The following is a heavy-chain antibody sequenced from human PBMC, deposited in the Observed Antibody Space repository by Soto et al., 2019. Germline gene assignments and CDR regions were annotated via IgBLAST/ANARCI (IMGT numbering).Heavy chain of an antibody. Sequence: QVQLVESGGGVVQPGRSLRLSCAASEFIFSVYGMHWVRQAPGKGLEWVAIISDDGSNEEYTDSVKGRFTISRDNSKNKLYLQMNSLRTEDTALYYCTKAIVSCGFYFDSWGQGTLVTVSS. CDR3: TKAIVSCGFYFDS. CDR2: ISDDGSNE. CDR1: EFIFSVYG. D-gene: IGHD3-22*01. V-gene: IGHV3-30*18. J-gene: IGHJ4*02.